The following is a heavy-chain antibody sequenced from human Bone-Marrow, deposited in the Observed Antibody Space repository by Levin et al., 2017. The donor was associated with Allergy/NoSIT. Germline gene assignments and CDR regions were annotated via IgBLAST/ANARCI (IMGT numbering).Heavy chain of an antibody. D-gene: IGHD2-21*02. CDR2: IKEDGSGK. CDR1: GFTFSDYW. J-gene: IGHJ4*02. Sequence: GESLKISCAASGFTFSDYWMSWVRQAPGKGLEWVANIKEDGSGKFYVDSVKGRFTISRDNAKNSMYLQMNSLRAEDTAVYYCATASDSPATDWGQGTLVTVSP. V-gene: IGHV3-7*01. CDR3: ATASDSPATD.